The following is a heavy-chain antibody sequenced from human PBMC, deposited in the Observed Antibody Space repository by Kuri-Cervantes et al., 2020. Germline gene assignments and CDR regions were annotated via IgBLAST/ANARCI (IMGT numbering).Heavy chain of an antibody. Sequence: GESLKISCAASGFTFSSYWMSWVRQAPGKGLEWVANIKQDGSEKYYVDSVKGRFTISRDNAKNSLYLQMNSLRAEDTAVYYCARGLAYCGGDCYSPPDYWGQGTLVTVSS. CDR1: GFTFSSYW. CDR3: ARGLAYCGGDCYSPPDY. D-gene: IGHD2-21*02. CDR2: IKQDGSEK. V-gene: IGHV3-7*02. J-gene: IGHJ4*02.